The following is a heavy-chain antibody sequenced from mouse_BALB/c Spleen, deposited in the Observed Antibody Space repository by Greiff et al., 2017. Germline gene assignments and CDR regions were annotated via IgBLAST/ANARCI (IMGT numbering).Heavy chain of an antibody. V-gene: IGHV2-6-7*01. D-gene: IGHD1-1*01. CDR2: IRGDGST. Sequence: VMLVESGPGLVAPSQSLSITCTASGFSLTGYGVNWVRQPPGKGLEWLGMIRGDGSTDYNSAPKSRLSIGKDNSKSQVFLKMNSLQTDDTARYYCARVHYYGSSYAMDYWGQGTSVTVSS. CDR1: GFSLTGYG. CDR3: ARVHYYGSSYAMDY. J-gene: IGHJ4*01.